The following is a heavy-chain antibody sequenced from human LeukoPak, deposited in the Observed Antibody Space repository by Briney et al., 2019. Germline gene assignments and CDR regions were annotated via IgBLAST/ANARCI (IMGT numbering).Heavy chain of an antibody. J-gene: IGHJ4*02. CDR3: ARVVGGSYYGWGYYFDY. CDR2: IYYSGST. D-gene: IGHD1-26*01. V-gene: IGHV4-59*01. CDR1: GGSISSYY. Sequence: SETLSLTCTVSGGSISSYYWSWIRQPPGKGLEWIGYIYYSGSTNYNPSLKSRVTISVDTSKNQSSLKLSSVTAADTAVYYCARVVGGSYYGWGYYFDYWGQGTLVTVSS.